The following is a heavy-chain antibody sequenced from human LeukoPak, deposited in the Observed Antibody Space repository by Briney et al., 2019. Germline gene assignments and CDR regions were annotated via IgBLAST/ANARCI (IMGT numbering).Heavy chain of an antibody. J-gene: IGHJ6*02. CDR3: ARGDYYDFWSGYFENYYYYGMDV. Sequence: GGSLRLSCAASGFTFSSYSTNWVRQAPGKGLEWVSSISSSSSYIYYADSVKGRFTISRDNAKNSLYLQMNSLRAEDTAVYYCARGDYYDFWSGYFENYYYYGMDVWGQGTTVTVSS. D-gene: IGHD3-3*01. V-gene: IGHV3-21*01. CDR2: ISSSSSYI. CDR1: GFTFSSYS.